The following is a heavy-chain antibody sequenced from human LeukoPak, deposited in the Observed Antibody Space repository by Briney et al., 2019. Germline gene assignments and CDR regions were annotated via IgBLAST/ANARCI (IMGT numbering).Heavy chain of an antibody. J-gene: IGHJ4*02. CDR3: ARDDRGHSYGFDY. D-gene: IGHD5-18*01. Sequence: ASVKVSCKTSGYTFANYGISWVRQAPGQGLEWMGWINTNNGNTNYAQILQGRVTMATDASTSTAYMELRSLRSDDTAVYYCARDDRGHSYGFDYWGQGTLVTVSS. CDR2: INTNNGNT. V-gene: IGHV1-18*01. CDR1: GYTFANYG.